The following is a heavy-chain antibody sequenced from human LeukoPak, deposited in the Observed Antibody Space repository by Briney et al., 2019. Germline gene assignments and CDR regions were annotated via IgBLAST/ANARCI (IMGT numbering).Heavy chain of an antibody. CDR3: AREGYCSSTSCYKAARVDAFDI. CDR1: GGTFSSYA. J-gene: IGHJ3*02. CDR2: IIPIFGTA. V-gene: IGHV1-69*13. Sequence: GASVKVSCKASGGTFSSYAISWVRQAPGQGLEWMGGIIPIFGTANYAQKFQGRVTITADESTSTAYMELSSLRSEDTAVYYCAREGYCSSTSCYKAARVDAFDIWGQGRMVTVSS. D-gene: IGHD2-2*02.